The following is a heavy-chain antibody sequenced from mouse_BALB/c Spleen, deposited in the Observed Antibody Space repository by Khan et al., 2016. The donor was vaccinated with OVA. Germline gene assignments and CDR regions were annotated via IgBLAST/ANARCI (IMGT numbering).Heavy chain of an antibody. Sequence: QIQLVQSGPELKKPGETVKISCKASGHTFTKYGMNWVKQAPGKGLKWMGWINTYTGEATYADDFNGRFAFSLETSASTASLQITHPQNEDTATYFCARPPYFSYVMDNWGQGTSVTVSS. CDR2: INTYTGEA. J-gene: IGHJ4*01. V-gene: IGHV9-3-1*01. CDR3: ARPPYFSYVMDN. CDR1: GHTFTKYG.